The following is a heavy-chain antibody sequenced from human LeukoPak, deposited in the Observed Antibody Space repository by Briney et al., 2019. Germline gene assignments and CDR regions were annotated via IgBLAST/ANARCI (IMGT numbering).Heavy chain of an antibody. J-gene: IGHJ5*02. D-gene: IGHD1-26*01. CDR2: ISYTGST. Sequence: SETLSLTCTVSGGSISPYFWSWIRQPPGKGLEWIGYISYTGSTNYNPSLKSRVTISVDTSKNQFSLQLTSVTAADTAVYYCARDDYPGVTTFDPWGQGTLVTVSS. CDR1: GGSISPYF. CDR3: ARDDYPGVTTFDP. V-gene: IGHV4-59*01.